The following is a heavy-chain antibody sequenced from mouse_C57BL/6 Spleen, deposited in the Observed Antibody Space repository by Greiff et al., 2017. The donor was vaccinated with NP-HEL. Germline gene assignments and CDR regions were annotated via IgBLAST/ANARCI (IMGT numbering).Heavy chain of an antibody. D-gene: IGHD2-3*01. CDR1: GYAFTNYL. CDR2: INPGSGGT. CDR3: ARRDDGYSYYCDY. J-gene: IGHJ2*01. V-gene: IGHV1-54*01. Sequence: QVQLKQSGAELVRPGTSVKVSCKASGYAFTNYLIEWVKQRPGQGLEWIGVINPGSGGTNYNEKFKGKATLTADKSSSTAYMQLSSLTSEDSAVYFCARRDDGYSYYCDYWGQGTTLTVSS.